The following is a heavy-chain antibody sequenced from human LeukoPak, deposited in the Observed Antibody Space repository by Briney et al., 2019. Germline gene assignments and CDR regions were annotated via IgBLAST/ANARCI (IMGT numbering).Heavy chain of an antibody. CDR1: GFTFSSYA. Sequence: GGSLRLSCAASGFTFSSYAMSGVRQAPGKGLEWVSAICGNGGCAYYADSVKGRFTISRDNSKSTLYLRMNNLGAEDTAVYYCAKDRGYWGQGTLVTVSS. CDR2: ICGNGGCA. J-gene: IGHJ4*02. V-gene: IGHV3-23*01. CDR3: AKDRGY.